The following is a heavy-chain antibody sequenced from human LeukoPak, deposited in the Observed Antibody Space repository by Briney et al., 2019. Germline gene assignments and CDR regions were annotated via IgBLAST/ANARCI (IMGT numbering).Heavy chain of an antibody. V-gene: IGHV4-38-2*01. Sequence: PSETLSLTCAVSGYSISSGYYWGWIRQPPGKGLEWIGSIYHSGSTYYNPSLKKRVTISVDTSKNQFSLKLSSVTAADTAVYYCARGTYDFWSGYYSYWGQGTLVTVSS. D-gene: IGHD3-3*01. CDR3: ARGTYDFWSGYYSY. CDR1: GYSISSGYY. CDR2: IYHSGST. J-gene: IGHJ4*02.